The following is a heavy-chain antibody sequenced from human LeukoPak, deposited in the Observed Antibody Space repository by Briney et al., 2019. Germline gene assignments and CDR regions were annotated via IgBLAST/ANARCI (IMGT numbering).Heavy chain of an antibody. J-gene: IGHJ6*03. CDR3: ARDPYSGNYGNDYYYYMDV. D-gene: IGHD1-26*01. Sequence: GGSLRLSCAASGFTFSSYSMNWVRQAPGKAMEWVSSITSSGTHIFYADSVRGRFTISRDNAKNSLYLQMDSLGPDDTAVYYCARDPYSGNYGNDYYYYMDVWGKGTTVTISS. CDR2: ITSSGTHI. V-gene: IGHV3-21*01. CDR1: GFTFSSYS.